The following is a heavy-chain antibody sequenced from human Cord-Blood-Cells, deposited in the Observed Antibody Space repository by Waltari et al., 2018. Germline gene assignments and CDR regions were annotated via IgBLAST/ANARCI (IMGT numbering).Heavy chain of an antibody. Sequence: EVQLVDSGGGLVKPGGSLRLSCAASGFPFRSYSMNWVRQAPGKGLEWVSSISSSSSYIYYADSVKGRFTISRDNAKNSLYLQMNSLRAEDTAVYYCASIAAAGHDYWGQGTLVTVSS. V-gene: IGHV3-21*01. J-gene: IGHJ4*02. CDR3: ASIAAAGHDY. CDR2: ISSSSSYI. D-gene: IGHD6-13*01. CDR1: GFPFRSYS.